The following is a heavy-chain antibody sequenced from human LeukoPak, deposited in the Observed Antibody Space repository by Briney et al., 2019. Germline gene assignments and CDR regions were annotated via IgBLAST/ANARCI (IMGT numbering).Heavy chain of an antibody. CDR2: IYIGGST. CDR3: AKGGYYERPWYFDY. V-gene: IGHV3-53*01. J-gene: IGHJ4*02. Sequence: GGSLRLSCAASGFTVSSNYMSWVRQAPGKGLEWVSVIYIGGSTYYADSVKGRFTISRDISKNTLYLQMNSLRAEDTAMYYCAKGGYYERPWYFDYWGQGTLVTVSS. D-gene: IGHD3-22*01. CDR1: GFTVSSNY.